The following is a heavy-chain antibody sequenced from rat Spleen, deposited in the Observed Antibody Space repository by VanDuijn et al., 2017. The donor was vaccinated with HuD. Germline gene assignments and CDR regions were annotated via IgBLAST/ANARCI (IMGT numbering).Heavy chain of an antibody. CDR2: INSAGNT. CDR3: ARSDGTHYYLPFIY. D-gene: IGHD1-12*02. V-gene: IGHV3-3*01. Sequence: EVQLQESGPGLVKPSQSLSRTCSVTDHSITNGYRWNWIRKFPGNKLEWMGYINSAGNTLYNPSLKSRISITRDTSKNQFFLQVNSVTTEDTATYYCARSDGTHYYLPFIYWGQGTQVTVSS. CDR1: DHSITNGYR. J-gene: IGHJ3*01.